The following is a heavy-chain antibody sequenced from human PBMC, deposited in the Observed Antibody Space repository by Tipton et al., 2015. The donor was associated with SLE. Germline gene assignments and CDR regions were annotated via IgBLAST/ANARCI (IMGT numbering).Heavy chain of an antibody. Sequence: TLSLTCTVSGGSISSYYWSWIRQPPGKGLEWIGYIYYSGSTNYNPSLKSRVTISVDTSKNQFSLKLSSVTAADTAVYYCARPYYYDSSGYPYGMDVWGQGTTVTVSS. D-gene: IGHD3-22*01. CDR1: GGSISSYY. CDR3: ARPYYYDSSGYPYGMDV. V-gene: IGHV4-59*01. J-gene: IGHJ6*02. CDR2: IYYSGST.